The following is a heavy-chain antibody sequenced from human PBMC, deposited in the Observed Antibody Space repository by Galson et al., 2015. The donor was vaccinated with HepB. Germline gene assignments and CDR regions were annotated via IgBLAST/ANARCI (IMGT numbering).Heavy chain of an antibody. D-gene: IGHD3-9*01. CDR3: ASVDLGRVGYFDWLHRAEYYDYYMEV. CDR2: INTNTGNP. CDR1: GYTFTSYA. V-gene: IGHV7-4-1*02. Sequence: SVKVSCKASGYTFTSYAMNWVRQAPGQGLEWMGWINTNTGNPTYAQGFTGRFVFSLDTSVSTAYLQISSLKAEDTAVYYCASVDLGRVGYFDWLHRAEYYDYYMEVCGEGTAVTVS. J-gene: IGHJ6*03.